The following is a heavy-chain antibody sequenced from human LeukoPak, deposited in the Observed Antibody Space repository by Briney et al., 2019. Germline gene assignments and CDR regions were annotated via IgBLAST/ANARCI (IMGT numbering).Heavy chain of an antibody. CDR1: GFTVNTNH. J-gene: IGHJ5*02. CDR2: IDSGGST. Sequence: GGSLRLSCAASGFTVNTNHMSWVRQAPGKGLEWVSEIDSGGSTFYAHSVKGRFTVSRDISKDMLYLQMNSLRAEDTAVYYCVRGPEVLLWFGEFNWFDPWGQGTLVTVSS. V-gene: IGHV3-66*01. D-gene: IGHD3-10*01. CDR3: VRGPEVLLWFGEFNWFDP.